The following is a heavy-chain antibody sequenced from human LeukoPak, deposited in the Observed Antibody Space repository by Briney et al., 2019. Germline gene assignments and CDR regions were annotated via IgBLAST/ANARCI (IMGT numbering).Heavy chain of an antibody. D-gene: IGHD2-15*01. CDR2: ISWNSGSI. J-gene: IGHJ6*02. Sequence: PGRSLRLSCAASGFTFDDYAMHWVRQAPGKGLEWVSGISWNSGSIGYADSVKGRFTISGDNAKNSLYLQMNSLRAEDTALYYCAKDLAYCSGGSCSFYYYYGMDVWGQGTTVTVSS. CDR1: GFTFDDYA. V-gene: IGHV3-9*01. CDR3: AKDLAYCSGGSCSFYYYYGMDV.